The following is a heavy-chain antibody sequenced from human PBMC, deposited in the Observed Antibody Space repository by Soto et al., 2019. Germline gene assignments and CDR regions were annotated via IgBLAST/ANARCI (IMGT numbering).Heavy chain of an antibody. V-gene: IGHV3-33*01. J-gene: IGHJ4*02. CDR2: IWYDGSNK. CDR3: EAGEPLHY. Sequence: GGSLRLSCAASGFTFSNYGMHWVRQAPGKGLEWVAIIWYDGSNKYYADSVKGRFTISRDNSENTVYLQMNSLRAEDTAVYYCEAGEPLHYRGQGTLVTVSS. CDR1: GFTFSNYG. D-gene: IGHD4-17*01.